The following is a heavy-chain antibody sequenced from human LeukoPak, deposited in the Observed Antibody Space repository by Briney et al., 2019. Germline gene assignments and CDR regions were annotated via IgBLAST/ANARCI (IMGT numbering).Heavy chain of an antibody. CDR2: FDPEDGET. Sequence: GASVSVSCTVSGYTLTELSMHWVRQAPGKGLEWMGGFDPEDGETIYAQKFQGRVTMTEDTSTDTAYMELSSLRSEDTAVYYCATVDKMSGGSWRPFDYWGQGTLVTVSS. CDR1: GYTLTELS. V-gene: IGHV1-24*01. CDR3: ATVDKMSGGSWRPFDY. D-gene: IGHD6-13*01. J-gene: IGHJ4*02.